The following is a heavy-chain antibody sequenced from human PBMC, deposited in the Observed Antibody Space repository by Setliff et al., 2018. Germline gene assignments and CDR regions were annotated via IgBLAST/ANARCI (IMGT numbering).Heavy chain of an antibody. D-gene: IGHD1-26*01. Sequence: SETLSLTCAVSGGSITSGSYYWSWIRQPAGEGLEWIGRLHTSGTTVYNPSLRGRVTISADTSTNHFSLKLTSVTAADTAVYYCARDNTIVGATDYWGQGALVTVSS. CDR3: ARDNTIVGATDY. CDR1: GGSITSGSYY. V-gene: IGHV4-61*02. J-gene: IGHJ4*02. CDR2: LHTSGTT.